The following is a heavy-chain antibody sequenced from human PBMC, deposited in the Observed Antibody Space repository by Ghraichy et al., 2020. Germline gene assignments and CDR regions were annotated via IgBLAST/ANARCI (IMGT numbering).Heavy chain of an antibody. CDR1: GGSFSGYY. V-gene: IGHV4-34*01. D-gene: IGHD3-22*01. CDR3: ANYDSSASNGY. J-gene: IGHJ4*02. Sequence: SQTLSLTCAVYGGSFSGYYWSWIRQPPGKGLEWIGEINHSGSTNYNPSLKSRVTISVDTSKNQFSLKLSSVTAADTAVYYCANYDSSASNGYWGQGTLVTVSS. CDR2: INHSGST.